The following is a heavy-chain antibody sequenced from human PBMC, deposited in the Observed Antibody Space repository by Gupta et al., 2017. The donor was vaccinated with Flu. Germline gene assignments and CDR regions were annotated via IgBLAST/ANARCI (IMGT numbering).Heavy chain of an antibody. CDR3: TRDGREVLRYFEV. CDR1: FGKYW. V-gene: IGHV3-74*03. J-gene: IGHJ4*02. Sequence: FGKYWRHGVRQAPGKGLRWVARINLDGRDTTYADSVKGRFTISRDNAKNKVDLQMKSRGVEDTAVYYCTRDGREVLRYFEVWGQGTVGAVSS. CDR2: INLDGRDT.